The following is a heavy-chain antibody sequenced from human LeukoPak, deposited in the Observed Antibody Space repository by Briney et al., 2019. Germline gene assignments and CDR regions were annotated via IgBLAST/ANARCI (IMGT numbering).Heavy chain of an antibody. J-gene: IGHJ4*02. CDR2: INSDGSWT. CDR3: VSFYEKY. V-gene: IGHV3-74*01. CDR1: GNYW. Sequence: GGSLRLSCAASGNYWMHWVRQVPGKGLVWVSHINSDGSWTSYADSVKGRFTISKDNAKNTVYLQMNSLRAEDTAVYYCVSFYEKYWGRGTLVTVSS. D-gene: IGHD5/OR15-5a*01.